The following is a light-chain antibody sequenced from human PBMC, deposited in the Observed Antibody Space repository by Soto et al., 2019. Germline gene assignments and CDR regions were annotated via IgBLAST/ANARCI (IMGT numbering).Light chain of an antibody. V-gene: IGLV2-23*02. J-gene: IGLJ3*02. CDR3: CSYAGSSTLWV. CDR2: EVS. CDR1: SSDVGSYNL. Sequence: QSALTQPASVSGSPGQSITISCTGTSSDVGSYNLVSWYQQHPGKAPKLMIYEVSKRPSGVSNRFSGSKSGNTASLTISGVQAEDEADYYCCSYAGSSTLWVFGGGPQLTVL.